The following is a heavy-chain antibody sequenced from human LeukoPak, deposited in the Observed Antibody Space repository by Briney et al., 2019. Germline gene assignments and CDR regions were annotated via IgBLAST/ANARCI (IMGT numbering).Heavy chain of an antibody. CDR2: ISAYNGNT. Sequence: GASVKVSCKASGYTFTSYGISWVRQAPGQGLEWMGWISAYNGNTNYAQKLQGRVTMTTDTSTSTAYMELRSLRSDDTAVYYCARDREVAAAGTEFDYWDQGTLVTVSS. CDR1: GYTFTSYG. D-gene: IGHD6-13*01. CDR3: ARDREVAAAGTEFDY. V-gene: IGHV1-18*01. J-gene: IGHJ4*02.